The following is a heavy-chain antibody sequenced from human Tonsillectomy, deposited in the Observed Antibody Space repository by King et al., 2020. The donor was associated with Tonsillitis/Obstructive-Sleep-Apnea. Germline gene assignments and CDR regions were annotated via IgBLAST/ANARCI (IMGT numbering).Heavy chain of an antibody. V-gene: IGHV3-33*06. Sequence: VQLVESGGGVVQPGRSLRLSCVASGYTFSNYGMHWVRQAPGKGLEWVAVIWYDGSNKYYADSVKGRFTISRDNSKNRLYLQMSSLRAEDTAVYYCAKGQIGYRFYYFGTYGWGQGTTVTVSS. CDR1: GYTFSNYG. J-gene: IGHJ6*02. D-gene: IGHD3-16*02. CDR3: AKGQIGYRFYYFGTYG. CDR2: IWYDGSNK.